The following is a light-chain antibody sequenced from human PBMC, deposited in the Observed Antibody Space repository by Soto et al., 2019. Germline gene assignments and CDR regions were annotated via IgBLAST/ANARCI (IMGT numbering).Light chain of an antibody. V-gene: IGLV2-23*02. CDR3: CSYAGSNIFAV. Sequence: QSALTQPASVSGSPGQSITISCTGTSSDIGIYDRVSWYQRHPGKAPKLMIFEDSRRPSRISNRFSGSKSGNTASITISGLQDEDEADYYCCSYAGSNIFAVFGGGTKLTVL. CDR2: EDS. CDR1: SSDIGIYDR. J-gene: IGLJ2*01.